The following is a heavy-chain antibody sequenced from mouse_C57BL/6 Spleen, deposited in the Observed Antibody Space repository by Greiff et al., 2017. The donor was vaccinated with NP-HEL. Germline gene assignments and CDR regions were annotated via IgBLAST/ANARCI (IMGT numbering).Heavy chain of an antibody. CDR1: GFTFSNYW. J-gene: IGHJ2*01. V-gene: IGHV6-3*01. CDR3: TGQGSYYSNYLDY. Sequence: EVKLEESGGGLVQPGGSMKLSCVASGFTFSNYWMNWVRQSPETGLEWVAQIRLKSDNYATHYAESVKGRFTISRDDSKSSVYLQMNNLRAEDTGIYYCTGQGSYYSNYLDYWGQGTTLTVSS. D-gene: IGHD2-5*01. CDR2: IRLKSDNYAT.